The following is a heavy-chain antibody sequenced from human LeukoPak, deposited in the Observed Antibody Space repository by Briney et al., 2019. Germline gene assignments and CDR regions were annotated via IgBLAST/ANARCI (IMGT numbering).Heavy chain of an antibody. CDR2: INSIGSTI. CDR1: GFIFSSYE. V-gene: IGHV3-48*03. D-gene: IGHD1-26*01. CDR3: ARTVGATDSLDY. J-gene: IGHJ4*02. Sequence: GGSLRLSCAASGFIFSSYEMNWVRQAPGKGLEWVSYINSIGSTIYYADSVKGRFAISRDNAKNSLYLQMNSLRAEDTAVYYCARTVGATDSLDYWGQGTLVTVSS.